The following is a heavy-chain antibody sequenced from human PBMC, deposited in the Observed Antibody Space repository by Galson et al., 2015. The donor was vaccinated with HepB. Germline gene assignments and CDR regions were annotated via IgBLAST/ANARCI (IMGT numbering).Heavy chain of an antibody. D-gene: IGHD2-15*01. CDR2: IVYDGSHK. CDR3: ARVTTSDCSGGRCFQRPYFYYYALDV. Sequence: SLRLSCAASGFTFSNYAMHWVRQAPGKGPEWVALIVYDGSHKYYADSVTGRFTISRDNSKTTLYLQLNSLRAEDTAVYYCARVTTSDCSGGRCFQRPYFYYYALDVWGQGTTVTVSS. CDR1: GFTFSNYA. J-gene: IGHJ6*02. V-gene: IGHV3-30*04.